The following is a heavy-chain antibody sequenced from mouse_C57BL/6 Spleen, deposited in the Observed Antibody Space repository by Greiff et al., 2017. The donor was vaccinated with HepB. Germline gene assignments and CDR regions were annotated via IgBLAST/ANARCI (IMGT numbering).Heavy chain of an antibody. J-gene: IGHJ4*01. CDR2: INPNNGGT. CDR1: GYTFTDYY. CDR3: ARDLRHYAMDY. V-gene: IGHV1-26*01. Sequence: EVQLQQSGPELVKPGASVKISCKASGYTFTDYYMNWVKQSHGKSLEWIGDINPNNGGTSYNQKFKGKAILTVDKSSSTAYMELRSLTSEDSAVYYCARDLRHYAMDYWGQGTSVTVSS. D-gene: IGHD2-12*01.